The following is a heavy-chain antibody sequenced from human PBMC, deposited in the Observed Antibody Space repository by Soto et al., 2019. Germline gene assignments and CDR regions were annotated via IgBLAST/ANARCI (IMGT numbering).Heavy chain of an antibody. CDR1: GYSFTSYW. CDR3: ARQVPNYYGSGSPASDYYYYYGMDV. D-gene: IGHD3-10*01. V-gene: IGHV5-51*01. Sequence: GESLKISCKGSGYSFTSYWIGWVRQMPGKGLEWMGIIYPGDSDTRYSPSFQGQVTISADKSISTAYLQWSSLKASDTAMYYCARQVPNYYGSGSPASDYYYYYGMDVWGQGTTGTVSS. J-gene: IGHJ6*02. CDR2: IYPGDSDT.